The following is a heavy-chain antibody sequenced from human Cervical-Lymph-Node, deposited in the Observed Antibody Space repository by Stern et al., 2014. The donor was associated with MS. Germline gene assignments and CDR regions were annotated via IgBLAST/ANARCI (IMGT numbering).Heavy chain of an antibody. Sequence: VQLVQSGAEVKKPGASVKISCKASGYTFTKFALHWVRQAPGQRLEWMGWIIAGNGDTKYSQNFQGRVTLTRDTSASIAYMELSSLRSEDTAVYYCARAFYGSQFAYWGQGALVTVSS. J-gene: IGHJ4*02. D-gene: IGHD2-15*01. V-gene: IGHV1-3*01. CDR1: GYTFTKFA. CDR3: ARAFYGSQFAY. CDR2: IIAGNGDT.